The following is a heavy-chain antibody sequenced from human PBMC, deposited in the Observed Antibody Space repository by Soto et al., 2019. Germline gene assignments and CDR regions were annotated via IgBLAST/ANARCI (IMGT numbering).Heavy chain of an antibody. D-gene: IGHD6-19*01. V-gene: IGHV3-7*01. CDR3: AAFTSSGWYYYSGMDV. CDR1: GFTFSSYW. Sequence: GGSLRLSCAASGFTFSSYWMSWVRQAPGKGLEWVANIKQDGSEKYYVDTVKGRFTISRDNDKNSLYLQMNSRRAEDTAVYYCAAFTSSGWYYYSGMDVWGQGTTVTVSS. CDR2: IKQDGSEK. J-gene: IGHJ6*02.